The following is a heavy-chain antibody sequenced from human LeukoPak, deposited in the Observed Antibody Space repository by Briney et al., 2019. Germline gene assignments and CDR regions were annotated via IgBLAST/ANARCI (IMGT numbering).Heavy chain of an antibody. J-gene: IGHJ4*02. V-gene: IGHV1-18*01. Sequence: ASVKVSCKASGYTFTSYGISWGRQAPGQGLEWMGWISAYNGNTNYAQKLQGRVTMTTDTSTSTAYMELRSLRSDDTAVYYCARVIAAAPTPYYFDYWGQGTLVTVSS. CDR3: ARVIAAAPTPYYFDY. CDR2: ISAYNGNT. CDR1: GYTFTSYG. D-gene: IGHD6-13*01.